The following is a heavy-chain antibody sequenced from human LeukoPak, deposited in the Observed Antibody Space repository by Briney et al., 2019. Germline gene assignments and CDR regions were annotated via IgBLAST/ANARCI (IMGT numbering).Heavy chain of an antibody. Sequence: ASVKVSCKASGYTFTSYDIVWVRQAPGQGLGWMGWISAFNGNTNNAQKVQGRVTMTTDTSTSTAYMELRSLTSDDTAMYYCARVYSSAFDHWGQGTLVTVTS. CDR3: ARVYSSAFDH. CDR2: ISAFNGNT. D-gene: IGHD3-10*01. CDR1: GYTFTSYD. V-gene: IGHV1-18*01. J-gene: IGHJ4*02.